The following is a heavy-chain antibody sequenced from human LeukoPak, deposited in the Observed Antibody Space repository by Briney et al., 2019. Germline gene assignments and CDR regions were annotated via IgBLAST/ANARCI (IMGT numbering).Heavy chain of an antibody. D-gene: IGHD5-12*01. Sequence: TGGSLRLSCAASGFTFSDYYMSWIRQAPGKGLEWVSYISSSSSYTNYADSVKGRFTISRDNAKNSLYLQMNSLRAEDTAVYYCARSLIVANPLDVWGKGTTVTVSS. V-gene: IGHV3-11*06. J-gene: IGHJ6*04. CDR1: GFTFSDYY. CDR2: ISSSSSYT. CDR3: ARSLIVANPLDV.